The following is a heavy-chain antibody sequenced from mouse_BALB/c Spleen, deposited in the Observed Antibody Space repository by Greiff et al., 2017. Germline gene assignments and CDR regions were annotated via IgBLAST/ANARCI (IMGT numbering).Heavy chain of an antibody. CDR3: ARHDGYYAY. CDR1: GFTFSSYT. CDR2: ISNGGGST. V-gene: IGHV5-12-2*01. J-gene: IGHJ3*01. Sequence: DVKLVESGGGLVQPGGSRKLSCAASGFTFSSYTMSWVRQTPEKRLEWVAYISNGGGSTYYPDTVKGRFTISRDNAKNTLYLQMSSLKSEDTAMYYCARHDGYYAYWGQGTLVTVSA. D-gene: IGHD2-3*01.